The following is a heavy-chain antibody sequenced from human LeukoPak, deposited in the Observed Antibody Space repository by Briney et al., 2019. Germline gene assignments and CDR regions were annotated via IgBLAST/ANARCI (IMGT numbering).Heavy chain of an antibody. CDR3: ARNNDMDV. V-gene: IGHV3-7*03. J-gene: IGHJ6*02. CDR2: MNKDGSEK. CDR1: GFILSNHW. D-gene: IGHD1/OR15-1a*01. Sequence: PGSSLRLSCAASGFILSNHWMTWVRQAPGKGPEWVANMNKDGSEKYYVDSVKGRFTISRDTAKNSLYLQMNNLRAEDTALYYCARNNDMDVWGQGTMVIVSS.